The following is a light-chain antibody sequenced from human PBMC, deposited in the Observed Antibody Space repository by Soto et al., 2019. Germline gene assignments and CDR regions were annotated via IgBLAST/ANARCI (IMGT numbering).Light chain of an antibody. V-gene: IGKV1-5*03. Sequence: DIQMTQSPSSLSASVGDRVTITCRASQSVSSWLAWYQQRPGKAPKLLIYKASTLEGGVPSRFSGSGSGTEFTLTISSLQPDASATYYCQQYNTYQCFGQGTKLEIK. CDR3: QQYNTYQC. CDR2: KAS. J-gene: IGKJ2*03. CDR1: QSVSSW.